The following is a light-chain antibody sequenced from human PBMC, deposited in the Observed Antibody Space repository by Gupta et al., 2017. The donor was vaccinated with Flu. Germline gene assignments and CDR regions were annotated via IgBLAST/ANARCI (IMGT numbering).Light chain of an antibody. J-gene: IGLJ3*02. V-gene: IGLV2-14*01. CDR1: SSDVGGYNY. CDR2: EVS. CDR3: SSYTSSSTPLV. Sequence: SSDVGGYNYVSWYQQHPGKAPKLMIYEVSNRPSGVSNRFSGSKSGNTASLTISGLQAEDEADYYCSSYTSSSTPLVFGGGTKLTVL.